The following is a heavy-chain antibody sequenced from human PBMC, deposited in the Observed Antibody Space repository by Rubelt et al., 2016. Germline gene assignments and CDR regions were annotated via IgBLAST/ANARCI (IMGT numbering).Heavy chain of an antibody. CDR3: ARAPTYCTNGVCLDY. D-gene: IGHD2-8*01. CDR2: ISGSGGST. Sequence: ATGKGLEWVSAISGSGGSTYYADSVKGRFTISRDNAKNSLYLQMNSLRAEDTAVYYCARAPTYCTNGVCLDYWGQGTLVTVSS. J-gene: IGHJ4*02. V-gene: IGHV3-23*01.